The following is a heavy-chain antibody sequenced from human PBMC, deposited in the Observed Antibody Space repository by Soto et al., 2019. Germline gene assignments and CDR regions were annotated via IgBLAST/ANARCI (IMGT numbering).Heavy chain of an antibody. D-gene: IGHD2-8*02. CDR3: ARDRGWRTSYYFDY. V-gene: IGHV3-48*01. Sequence: PGGSLRLSCAASGFTFSSYSMNWVRQAPGKGLEWVSYISSSSSTIYYADSVKGRFTISRDNAKNSLYLQMNSLRAEDTAVYYCARDRGWRTSYYFDYWGQGTLVTVSS. CDR2: ISSSSSTI. CDR1: GFTFSSYS. J-gene: IGHJ4*02.